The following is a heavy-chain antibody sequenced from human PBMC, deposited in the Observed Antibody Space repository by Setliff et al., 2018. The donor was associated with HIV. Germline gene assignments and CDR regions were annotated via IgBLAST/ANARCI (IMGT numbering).Heavy chain of an antibody. V-gene: IGHV4-38-2*02. CDR2: IYHSGTT. D-gene: IGHD5-12*01. Sequence: SETLSLTCTVSGGSISSYYWSWIRQPPGKGLEWIGSIYHSGTTYYNPSLKSRVTISVDTSKNQFSLKLSSVTAADTAVYYCARDARWLQFPYFDYWGQGTLVTVSS. CDR3: ARDARWLQFPYFDY. J-gene: IGHJ4*01. CDR1: GGSISSYY.